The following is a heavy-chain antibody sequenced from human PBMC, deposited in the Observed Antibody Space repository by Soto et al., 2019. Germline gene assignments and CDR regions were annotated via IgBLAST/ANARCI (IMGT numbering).Heavy chain of an antibody. CDR1: GYTFTNCY. CDR3: GRVPWQRLDY. Sequence: QVQLVQSGPEVRKPGASVKVSCKTSGYTFTNCYIHWVRQAPGQGLEWMGIINPSGGSTTYAQGFQGRVTKTSDTSTSTVYLELSSLRSEDTAVYYCGRVPWQRLDYWGQGTLVSVSS. CDR2: INPSGGST. J-gene: IGHJ4*02. V-gene: IGHV1-46*01. D-gene: IGHD6-25*01.